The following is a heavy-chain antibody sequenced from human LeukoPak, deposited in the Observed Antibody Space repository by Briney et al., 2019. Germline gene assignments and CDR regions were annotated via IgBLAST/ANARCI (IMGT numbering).Heavy chain of an antibody. CDR3: ARRLPRGAFDI. CDR2: MGGSGTSI. J-gene: IGHJ3*02. D-gene: IGHD3-10*01. V-gene: IGHV3-21*01. CDR1: GFTFRTYA. Sequence: GGSLRLSCETSGFTFRTYAMNWVRQAPGKGLEWVSSMGGSGTSIYYADSVKGRFTISRDNAKNSLYLQMNSLRAEDTAVYYCARRLPRGAFDIWGQGTMVTVSS.